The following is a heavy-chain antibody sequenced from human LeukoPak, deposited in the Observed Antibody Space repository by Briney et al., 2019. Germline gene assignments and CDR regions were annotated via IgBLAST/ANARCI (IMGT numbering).Heavy chain of an antibody. CDR3: ARWNSGWEFDY. D-gene: IGHD6-19*01. Sequence: GGSLRLSCAASAFIFSDYWMTWVRQAPGKGLHWVAHIKRDGSEEYYVDSVKGRFTISRDNAKTSLYLQMNSLRAEDTAVYYCARWNSGWEFDYWGQGTLVSVSS. CDR2: IKRDGSEE. V-gene: IGHV3-7*05. CDR1: AFIFSDYW. J-gene: IGHJ4*02.